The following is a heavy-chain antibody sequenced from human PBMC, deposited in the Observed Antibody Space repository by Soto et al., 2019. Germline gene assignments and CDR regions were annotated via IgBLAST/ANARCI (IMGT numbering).Heavy chain of an antibody. CDR3: ARDGRQQLVGPGGMDV. D-gene: IGHD6-6*01. V-gene: IGHV1-69*01. CDR2: IIPIFGTA. CDR1: GGTFSSYA. Sequence: QVQLVQSGAEVKKPGSSVKVSCKASGGTFSSYAISWVRQAPGQGLEWLGGIIPIFGTANYAQKLQGRVTITADESTSTAYRELSSLRSEDTAVYYCARDGRQQLVGPGGMDVWGQGTTVTVSS. J-gene: IGHJ6*02.